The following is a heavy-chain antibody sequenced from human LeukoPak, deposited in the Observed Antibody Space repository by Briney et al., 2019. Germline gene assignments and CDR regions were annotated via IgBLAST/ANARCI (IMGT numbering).Heavy chain of an antibody. CDR3: ARRNVVATRGGPFDY. D-gene: IGHD5-12*01. J-gene: IGHJ4*02. Sequence: GESLKISCKGSGYSFPSYWITWVRQMPGKGLEWMGRIDPSDSYINYSPSFQGHVTISADKSISTAYLQWSSLKASDTAMYYCARRNVVATRGGPFDYWGQGTLVTVSS. CDR2: IDPSDSYI. CDR1: GYSFPSYW. V-gene: IGHV5-10-1*01.